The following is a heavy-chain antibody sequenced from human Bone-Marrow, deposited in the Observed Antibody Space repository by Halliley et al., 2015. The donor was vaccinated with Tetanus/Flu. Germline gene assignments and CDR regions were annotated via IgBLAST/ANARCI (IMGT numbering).Heavy chain of an antibody. V-gene: IGHV3-23*01. CDR2: ISIYGDNT. CDR3: ANEEVPNDY. J-gene: IGHJ4*02. Sequence: KGLEVVSGISIYGDNTYYADSVRGRFTIPRDNSKNTVFLQMNSLSADDTAVYYCANEEVPNDYWGQGTLVTVSS.